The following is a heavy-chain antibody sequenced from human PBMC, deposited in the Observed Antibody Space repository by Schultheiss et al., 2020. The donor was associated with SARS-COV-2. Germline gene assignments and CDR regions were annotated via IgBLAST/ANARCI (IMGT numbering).Heavy chain of an antibody. CDR3: ARQPLSYSSSWFYGMDV. Sequence: SETLSLTCTVSGGSISSYYWSWIRQPAGKGLEWIGYIYYSGSTNYNPSLKSRVTISVDTSKNQFSLKLSSVTAADTAVYYCARQPLSYSSSWFYGMDVWGQGTTVTVSS. D-gene: IGHD6-13*01. V-gene: IGHV4-59*08. CDR2: IYYSGST. CDR1: GGSISSYY. J-gene: IGHJ6*02.